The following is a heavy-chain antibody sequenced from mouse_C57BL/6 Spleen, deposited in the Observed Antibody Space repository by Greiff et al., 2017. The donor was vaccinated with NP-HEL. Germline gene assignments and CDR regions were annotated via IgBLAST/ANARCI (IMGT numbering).Heavy chain of an antibody. V-gene: IGHV1-42*01. CDR1: GYSFNGYY. Sequence: VQLKQSGPELVKPGASVKISCKASGYSFNGYYMNWVKQSPEKSLEWIGEINPSTGGTTYNQKFKAKATLTVDKSSSTAYMQLKSLTSEDSAVYYCARSGYDGYSFAYWGQGTLVTVSA. CDR3: ARSGYDGYSFAY. CDR2: INPSTGGT. D-gene: IGHD2-3*01. J-gene: IGHJ3*01.